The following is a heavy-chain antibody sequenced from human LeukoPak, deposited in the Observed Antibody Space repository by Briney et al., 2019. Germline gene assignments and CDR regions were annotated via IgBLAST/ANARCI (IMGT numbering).Heavy chain of an antibody. D-gene: IGHD1-26*01. CDR2: INSIGGST. Sequence: ASVKVSCKASGYTFTSYFIHWVRQAPGQGLEWMGMINSIGGSTRYDQKFKCRGTMTRAPSTSTVYMELSSLRSEDTAVYYCARDSGSYADYWGQGTLVSVSS. J-gene: IGHJ4*02. CDR3: ARDSGSYADY. CDR1: GYTFTSYF. V-gene: IGHV1-46*01.